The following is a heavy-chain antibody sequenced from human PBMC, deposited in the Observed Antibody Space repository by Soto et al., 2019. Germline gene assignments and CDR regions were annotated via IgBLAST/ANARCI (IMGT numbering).Heavy chain of an antibody. D-gene: IGHD6-19*01. CDR3: ARVSGPSLAVAGTFTD. V-gene: IGHV3-11*01. J-gene: IGHJ1*01. CDR2: ISSSGGIM. Sequence: PGGSLRLSCAASGFTFSDYYMSWIRQAPGKGLEWVSYISSSGGIMYYADSVKGRFTISRDNAKNSLYLQMNSLRAEDTAVYYCARVSGPSLAVAGTFTDWGQGTLVTV. CDR1: GFTFSDYY.